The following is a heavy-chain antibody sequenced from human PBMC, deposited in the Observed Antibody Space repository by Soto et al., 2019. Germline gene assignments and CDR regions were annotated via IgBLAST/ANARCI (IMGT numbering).Heavy chain of an antibody. CDR2: IGAYNGNT. CDR3: ARGIPVGYCSGGSCYYMDV. Sequence: ASVKVSCQASGYTFTSYGISWVRQAPRQGLEWMGWIGAYNGNTNYAQKLQGRVTMTTDTSTSTAYMELRSLRSDDTAVYYCARGIPVGYCSGGSCYYMDVWGKGTTVTVSS. J-gene: IGHJ6*03. D-gene: IGHD2-15*01. V-gene: IGHV1-18*01. CDR1: GYTFTSYG.